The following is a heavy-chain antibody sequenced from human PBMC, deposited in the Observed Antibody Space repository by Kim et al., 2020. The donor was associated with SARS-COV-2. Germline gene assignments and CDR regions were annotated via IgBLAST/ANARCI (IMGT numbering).Heavy chain of an antibody. J-gene: IGHJ4*02. CDR2: IYPGDSDT. D-gene: IGHD4-17*01. Sequence: GESLKISCTGSGYTFTSFWIVWVRQMPGKGLEWMGTIYPGDSDTRYSPSFQGQVTISADKSISTAYLQWSGLKASEAAMYYCARRNGVYVDFDYWGQGTLVTVSS. CDR1: GYTFTSFW. V-gene: IGHV5-51*01. CDR3: ARRNGVYVDFDY.